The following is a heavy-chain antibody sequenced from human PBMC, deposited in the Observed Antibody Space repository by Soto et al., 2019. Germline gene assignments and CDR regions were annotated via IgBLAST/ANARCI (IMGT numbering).Heavy chain of an antibody. J-gene: IGHJ6*02. V-gene: IGHV1-18*01. CDR2: ISAYNGNT. CDR3: ARHKLLWFGELSVGMDV. CDR1: GYTFTSYG. D-gene: IGHD3-10*01. Sequence: ASVKVSCKASGYTFTSYGISWVRQAPGQGLEWMGWISAYNGNTNYAQKLQGRATMTTDTSTSTAYMELRSLRSDDTAVYYCARHKLLWFGELSVGMDVWGQGTTVTVSS.